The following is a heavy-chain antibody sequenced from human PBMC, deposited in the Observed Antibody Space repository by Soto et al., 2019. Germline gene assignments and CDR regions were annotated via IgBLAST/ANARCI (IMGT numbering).Heavy chain of an antibody. CDR2: ISGSGGST. V-gene: IGHV3-23*01. CDR1: GFTFSSYA. CDR3: AKGEYYDILTGYKPLNY. J-gene: IGHJ4*02. D-gene: IGHD3-9*01. Sequence: EVQLLESGGGLVQPGGSLRLSCAASGFTFSSYAMSWVRQAPGKGLEWVSAISGSGGSTYYADSVKGRFTISRDNSKNTLYLQMNSLRADDTAVYYCAKGEYYDILTGYKPLNYWGQGTLVTVSS.